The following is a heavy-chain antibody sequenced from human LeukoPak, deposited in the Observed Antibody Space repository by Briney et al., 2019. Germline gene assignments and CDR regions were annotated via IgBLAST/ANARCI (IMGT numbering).Heavy chain of an antibody. Sequence: ASVKVSCKASGYTFTSYDINWVRQATGQGLEWMGWMNPNSGNTGYAQKFQGRVTMTRNTSISTAYMELSSLRSEDTAVYYCARGRKVRARNPYYYYYYMDVWGKGTTVTISS. CDR2: MNPNSGNT. CDR1: GYTFTSYD. CDR3: ARGRKVRARNPYYYYYYMDV. V-gene: IGHV1-8*01. J-gene: IGHJ6*03. D-gene: IGHD3-10*01.